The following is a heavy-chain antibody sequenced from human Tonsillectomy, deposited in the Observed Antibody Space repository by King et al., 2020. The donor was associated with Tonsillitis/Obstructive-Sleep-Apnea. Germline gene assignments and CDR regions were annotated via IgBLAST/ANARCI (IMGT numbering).Heavy chain of an antibody. CDR3: ARSNDYMDV. D-gene: IGHD2-8*01. CDR1: GGSFSGYY. CDR2: INHSGST. J-gene: IGHJ6*03. Sequence: VQLQQWGAGLLKPSETLSLTCAVYGGSFSGYYWSWIRQPPGKGLEWIGEINHSGSTNYNPSPKSRVTISVDTSKNHFSLRLSSVTAADTAVYYCARSNDYMDVWGKGTTVTVSS. V-gene: IGHV4-34*01.